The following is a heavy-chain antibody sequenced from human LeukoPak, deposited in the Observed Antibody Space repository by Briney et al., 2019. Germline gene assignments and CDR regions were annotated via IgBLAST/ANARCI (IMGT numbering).Heavy chain of an antibody. V-gene: IGHV4-39*01. CDR2: SYFSGST. CDR1: GGSIRTISYY. CDR3: AAIVGATYFDY. Sequence: PSETLSLTCTVSGGSIRTISYYWGWLRQPPGKGLEWVGSSYFSGSTNYNPSLKSRVKVSVDTSKNQFSLKLSSVTASDTALYYCAAIVGATYFDYWGQGTLVTVSS. J-gene: IGHJ4*02. D-gene: IGHD1-26*01.